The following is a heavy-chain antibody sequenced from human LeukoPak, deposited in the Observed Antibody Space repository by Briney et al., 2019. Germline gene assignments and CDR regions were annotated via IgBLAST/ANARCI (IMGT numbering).Heavy chain of an antibody. D-gene: IGHD3-9*01. CDR2: INPNSGGT. CDR1: GYTFTSYY. J-gene: IGHJ5*02. V-gene: IGHV1-2*02. CDR3: ARGYYDILTGSLDWFDP. Sequence: GASVKVSCKASGYTFTSYYMHWVRQAPGQGLEWMGWINPNSGGTNYAQKFQGRVTMTRDTSISTAYMELSRLRSDDTAVYYCARGYYDILTGSLDWFDPWGQGTLVTVPS.